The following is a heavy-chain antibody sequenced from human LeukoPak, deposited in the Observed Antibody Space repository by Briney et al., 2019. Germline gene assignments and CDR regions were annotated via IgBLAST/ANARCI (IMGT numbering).Heavy chain of an antibody. J-gene: IGHJ6*03. D-gene: IGHD3-22*01. Sequence: GGSLRLSCAASGFTFSSYEMNWVRQAPGKGLEWVSYISSSDSTIYYADSVKGRFTISRDNAKNSLYLQMNSLRAEDTAVYYCARGYYYDSSGYYQPETPDYYYYYYMDVWGKGTTVTVSS. CDR2: ISSSDSTI. CDR3: ARGYYYDSSGYYQPETPDYYYYYYMDV. CDR1: GFTFSSYE. V-gene: IGHV3-48*03.